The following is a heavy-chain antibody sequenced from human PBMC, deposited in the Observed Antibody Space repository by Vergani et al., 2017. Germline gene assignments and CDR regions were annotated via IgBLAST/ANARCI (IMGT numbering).Heavy chain of an antibody. V-gene: IGHV3-74*01. CDR3: ASLYIVVVPAAPLSYYMDV. CDR1: GFTFSSYW. CDR2: INSDGSST. Sequence: EVQLVESGGGLVQPGGSLRLSCAASGFTFSSYWMHWVRQAPGKGLVWVSRINSDGSSTSYADSVKGRFTISRDNAKNTLYLQMNSLRAEDTAVYYCASLYIVVVPAAPLSYYMDVWGKGTTVTVSS. J-gene: IGHJ6*03. D-gene: IGHD2-2*01.